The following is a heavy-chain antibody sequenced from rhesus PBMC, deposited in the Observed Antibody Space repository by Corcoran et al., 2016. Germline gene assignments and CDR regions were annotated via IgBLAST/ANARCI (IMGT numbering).Heavy chain of an antibody. J-gene: IGHJ4*01. Sequence: QVQLQESGPGLVKPSETLSLTCAVSGYSISSGYYWGWIRQPPGKGLEWIGHISSGGSNYLNPSRKSRVTLEVDTSKNHFSLKLSSVTAADTAVYYCARRRVIITIFDYWGQGVLVTVSS. V-gene: IGHV4S14*01. D-gene: IGHD3-16*01. CDR1: GYSISSGYY. CDR3: ARRRVIITIFDY. CDR2: ISSGGSN.